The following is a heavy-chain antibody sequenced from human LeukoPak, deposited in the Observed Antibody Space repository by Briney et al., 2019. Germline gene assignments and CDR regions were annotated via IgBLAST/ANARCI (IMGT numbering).Heavy chain of an antibody. V-gene: IGHV1-3*01. D-gene: IGHD6-19*01. J-gene: IGHJ6*02. CDR2: INAGNGNT. CDR1: GYTFTSYA. Sequence: ASVKVSCKASGYTFTSYAMHWVRQAPGQRLEWMGWINAGNGNTKYSQKFQGRVTITRDTSASTAYMELSSLRSEDTAVYYCARGRGIAVAVFYYYGMDVWGQGTTVTVSS. CDR3: ARGRGIAVAVFYYYGMDV.